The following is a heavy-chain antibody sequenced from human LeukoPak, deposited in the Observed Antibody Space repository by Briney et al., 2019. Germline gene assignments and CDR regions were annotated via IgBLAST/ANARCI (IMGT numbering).Heavy chain of an antibody. J-gene: IGHJ4*02. CDR3: ARDLAASGTDY. CDR1: GYTFTGYY. V-gene: IGHV1-2*02. Sequence: ASVKVSCKASGYTFTGYYMHWVRQAPGQGLEWMGWINPNNGDTKYSQKFQGRVTMTRDKSITTTYMELSRLRSDDTAVYYCARDLAASGTDYWGQGTLVTVSP. CDR2: INPNNGDT. D-gene: IGHD6-13*01.